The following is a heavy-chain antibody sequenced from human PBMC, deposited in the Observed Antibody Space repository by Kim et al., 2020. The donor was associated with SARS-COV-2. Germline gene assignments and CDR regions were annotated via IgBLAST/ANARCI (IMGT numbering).Heavy chain of an antibody. J-gene: IGHJ4*02. CDR1: GYTFTSYG. CDR3: ARDIPPLRYFDWLDAHFDY. CDR2: ISAYNGNT. Sequence: ASVKVSCKASGYTFTSYGISWVRQAPGQGLEWMGWISAYNGNTNYAQKLQGRVTMTTDTSTSTAYMELRSLRSDDTAVYYCARDIPPLRYFDWLDAHFDYWGQGTLVTVSS. D-gene: IGHD3-9*01. V-gene: IGHV1-18*04.